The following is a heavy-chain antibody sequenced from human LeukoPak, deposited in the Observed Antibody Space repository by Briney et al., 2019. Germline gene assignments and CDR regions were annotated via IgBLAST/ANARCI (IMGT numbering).Heavy chain of an antibody. J-gene: IGHJ3*01. D-gene: IGHD2-21*02. V-gene: IGHV4-4*07. CDR2: IHTSGST. Sequence: SETLSLTCTVSGGSISSYYWSWIRQPAGKGLEWIGRIHTSGSTNYNPSLKSRVTMSVDTSKNQFSLKLNSVTAADTAVYYCARDRYVYCGGDCIDAFDLWGQGTMVTVSS. CDR3: ARDRYVYCGGDCIDAFDL. CDR1: GGSISSYY.